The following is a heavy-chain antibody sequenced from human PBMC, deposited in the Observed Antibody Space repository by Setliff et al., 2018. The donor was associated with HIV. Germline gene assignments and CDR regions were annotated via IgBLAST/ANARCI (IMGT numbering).Heavy chain of an antibody. J-gene: IGHJ4*02. D-gene: IGHD2-2*02. V-gene: IGHV4-59*11. CDR2: FYYTGST. CDR1: AASIRSHY. CDR3: ARHTVFVRYFDH. Sequence: SETLSLTWTVSAASIRSHYWSWIRQSPGKGLEWIGNFYYTGSTDYNPSFKSRVTISLDKSNNQISLNLSSATAADTAVYYCARHTVFVRYFDHWGQGMLVTVSS.